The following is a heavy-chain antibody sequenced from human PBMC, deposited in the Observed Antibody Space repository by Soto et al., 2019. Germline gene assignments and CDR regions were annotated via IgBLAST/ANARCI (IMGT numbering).Heavy chain of an antibody. V-gene: IGHV4-31*03. J-gene: IGHJ6*02. CDR3: ARDGPPKVTAVWYYYYGMDV. Sequence: QVQLQESGPGLVKPSQTLSLTCTDSGDSISSGGYYWSWIRQHPGKGLEWIGYIYYSGSTYYNPSLKSRVTISVDTSKNQFSLKLSSVTAADTAVYYCARDGPPKVTAVWYYYYGMDVWGQGTTVTVSS. D-gene: IGHD2-21*02. CDR2: IYYSGST. CDR1: GDSISSGGYY.